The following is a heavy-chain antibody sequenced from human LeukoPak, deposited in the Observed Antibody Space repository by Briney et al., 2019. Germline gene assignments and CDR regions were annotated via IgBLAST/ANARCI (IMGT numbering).Heavy chain of an antibody. CDR2: ISPYNGNT. V-gene: IGHV1-18*01. J-gene: IGHJ4*02. CDR1: GYNFTTNG. D-gene: IGHD3-22*01. Sequence: ASVKVSCKASGYNFTTNGIIWVRQALGQGLEWMGWISPYNGNTNYAQKFQGRVTMITDTSSTTAYLELRTLRSDDTGVYYCARESDSSPSDFDHWGQGTLVTVSS. CDR3: ARESDSSPSDFDH.